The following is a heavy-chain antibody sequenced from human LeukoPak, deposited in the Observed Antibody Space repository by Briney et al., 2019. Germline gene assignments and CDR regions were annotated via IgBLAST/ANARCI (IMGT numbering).Heavy chain of an antibody. D-gene: IGHD6-19*01. J-gene: IGHJ4*02. CDR3: ARDSSGWYEVDY. Sequence: GGSLRLSCAASGFTVSSNYMSWVRQAPGKGLEWVSVIYSGGSTYYADSVKGRFTISRDNSKNTLYLQMNSLRAEDTAVYYCARDSSGWYEVDYWGQGTLVTVSS. CDR2: IYSGGST. V-gene: IGHV3-66*01. CDR1: GFTVSSNY.